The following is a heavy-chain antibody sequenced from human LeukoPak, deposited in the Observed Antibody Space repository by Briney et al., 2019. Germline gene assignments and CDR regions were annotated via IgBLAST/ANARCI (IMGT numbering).Heavy chain of an antibody. Sequence: SETLSLTCSASGASTSSRYWSWIRQSPGRTLEWIGHIYNGRNTKYNPSLTSRVTISVDTSKNQFSLSLTSVTAADTAIYYCAQTAGWPGFDFWGPGALVTVSS. CDR3: AQTAGWPGFDF. CDR1: GASTSSRY. CDR2: IYNGRNT. J-gene: IGHJ4*02. D-gene: IGHD6-19*01. V-gene: IGHV4-59*08.